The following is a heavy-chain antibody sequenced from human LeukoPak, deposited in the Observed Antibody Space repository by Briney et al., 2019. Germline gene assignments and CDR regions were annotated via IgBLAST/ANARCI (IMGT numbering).Heavy chain of an antibody. V-gene: IGHV3-9*01. CDR2: ISWNSGSI. CDR1: GFTFDDYA. Sequence: GGSLRLSCAASGFTFDDYAMHWVRQAPGKGLEWVSGISWNSGSIGYADSVKGRFTISRDNAKNSLYLQMNSLRAEDTALYYCAKDRGSGSYYCYGMDVWGQGTTVTVSS. CDR3: AKDRGSGSYYCYGMDV. J-gene: IGHJ6*02. D-gene: IGHD6-19*01.